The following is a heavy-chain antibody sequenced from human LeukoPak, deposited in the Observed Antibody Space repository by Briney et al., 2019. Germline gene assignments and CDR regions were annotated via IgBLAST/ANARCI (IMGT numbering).Heavy chain of an antibody. CDR1: GFTFSTYA. CDR2: ISYDGTNK. CDR3: ARNWGTDY. D-gene: IGHD7-27*01. J-gene: IGHJ4*02. Sequence: GGSLRLSCAASGFTFSTYAIHWVRQAPGKGLEWVAIISYDGTNKYYADSVKGRFTISRDNSKNTLYLQMNSLRAEDTAVYYCARNWGTDYWGQGTLVTVSS. V-gene: IGHV3-30-3*01.